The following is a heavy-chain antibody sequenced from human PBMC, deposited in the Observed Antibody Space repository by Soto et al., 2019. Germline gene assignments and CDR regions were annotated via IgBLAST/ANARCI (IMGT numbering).Heavy chain of an antibody. CDR3: ARIADRQGYYYGMDV. D-gene: IGHD6-13*01. CDR1: GYTFTNYG. CDR2: ISGYNGNT. V-gene: IGHV1-18*04. Sequence: QVQLVQYGAEVKKPGASVKVSCKASGYTFTNYGISWVRQAPGQGPEWMGWISGYNGNTNYAQKLQGRVTMTTDTSTTTAYMELRSLRSDDTAVYYCARIADRQGYYYGMDVWGQGTTVTVSS. J-gene: IGHJ6*02.